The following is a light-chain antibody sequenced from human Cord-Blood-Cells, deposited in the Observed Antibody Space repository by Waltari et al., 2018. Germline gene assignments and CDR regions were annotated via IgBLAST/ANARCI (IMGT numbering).Light chain of an antibody. CDR3: QQSYSTPPWT. V-gene: IGKV1-39*01. CDR1: QSISSS. Sequence: DLQMTQSPSSLSASVGDRVTITGRASQSISSSLNWYQQKPGKAPKLLIYAASSLQSGVPSRFSGSGSGTDFTLTISSLQPEDFASYYCQQSYSTPPWTCGQGTKVEIK. CDR2: AAS. J-gene: IGKJ1*01.